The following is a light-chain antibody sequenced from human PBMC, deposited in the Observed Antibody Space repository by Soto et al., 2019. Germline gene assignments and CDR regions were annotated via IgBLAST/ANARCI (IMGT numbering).Light chain of an antibody. CDR1: QSVSSSY. CDR3: QQYGRSPLT. CDR2: GAS. V-gene: IGKV3-20*01. Sequence: EIVLTQSPGTLSFSPGERATLSCRASQSVSSSYLAWYQQKPGQAPRLLIYGASSRATGIPDRFSGSGSGKDFTLTISRLEPEDFAVYYSQQYGRSPLTFGPGHKVEIX. J-gene: IGKJ4*01.